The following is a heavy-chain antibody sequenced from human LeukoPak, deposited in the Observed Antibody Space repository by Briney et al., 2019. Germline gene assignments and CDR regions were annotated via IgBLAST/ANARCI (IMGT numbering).Heavy chain of an antibody. CDR1: GFTFSNYG. CDR3: ARVKDYGDYDAFDI. CDR2: ISSSSSYI. Sequence: GGSLRLSCAASGFTFSNYGMHWVRQAPGKGLEWVSSISSSSSYIYYADSVKGRFTISRDNAKNSLYLQMNSLRAEDTAVYYCARVKDYGDYDAFDIWGQGTMVTVSS. V-gene: IGHV3-21*01. D-gene: IGHD4-17*01. J-gene: IGHJ3*02.